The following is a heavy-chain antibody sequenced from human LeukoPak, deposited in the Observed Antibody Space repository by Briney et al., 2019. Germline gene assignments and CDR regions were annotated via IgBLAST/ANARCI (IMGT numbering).Heavy chain of an antibody. Sequence: SETLSLTCTVSGVSISSSNSYWGWIRQPPGKGLEWIGSIYYSGNTYYNASLKSQVSISIDKSKNQFSLKLSSVTAADTAVYYCARVKLLQWLVLIGAFDIWGQGTMVTVSS. D-gene: IGHD6-19*01. V-gene: IGHV4-39*07. CDR1: GVSISSSNSY. CDR3: ARVKLLQWLVLIGAFDI. J-gene: IGHJ3*02. CDR2: IYYSGNT.